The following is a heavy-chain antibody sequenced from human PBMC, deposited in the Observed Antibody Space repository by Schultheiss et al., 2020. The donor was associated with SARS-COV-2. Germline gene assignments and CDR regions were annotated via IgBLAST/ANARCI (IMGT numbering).Heavy chain of an antibody. Sequence: ASVKVSCKVSGYTLTELSMHWVRQAPGKGLEWMGGFDPEDGETIYAQKFQGRVTMTEDTSTDTAYMELSSLRSEDTAVYYCAREGAAAGTRYYYYGMDVWGQGTTVTVSS. V-gene: IGHV1-24*01. CDR1: GYTLTELS. CDR2: FDPEDGET. CDR3: AREGAAAGTRYYYYGMDV. J-gene: IGHJ6*02. D-gene: IGHD6-13*01.